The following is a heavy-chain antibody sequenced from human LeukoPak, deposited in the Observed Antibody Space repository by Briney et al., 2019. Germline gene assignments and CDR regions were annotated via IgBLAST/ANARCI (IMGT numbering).Heavy chain of an antibody. D-gene: IGHD3-22*01. CDR1: GFTFSSYW. CDR3: AREIADYDSSGYYGY. V-gene: IGHV3-7*01. CDR2: IKQDGSEK. J-gene: IGHJ4*02. Sequence: GGSLRLSCAASGFTFSSYWMSWVRQAPGKGLEWVSNIKQDGSEKYYVDSVKGRFTISRDNAKPSLYLQMNSLRAEATAVYYCAREIADYDSSGYYGYWGQGTLVTVSS.